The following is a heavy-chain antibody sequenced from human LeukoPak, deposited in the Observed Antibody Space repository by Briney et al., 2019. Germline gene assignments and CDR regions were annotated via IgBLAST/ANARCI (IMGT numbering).Heavy chain of an antibody. CDR3: ARSPLSGSYTTAFDI. J-gene: IGHJ3*02. D-gene: IGHD1-26*01. Sequence: AGGSLRLSCAASGFTFGSYAMHWVRQAPGKGLEYVSAISTNGDSTYYANSVKGRFTISRDNSKNTLYLQMGSLRAEDMAVYYCARSPLSGSYTTAFDIWGQGTMVTVSS. CDR1: GFTFGSYA. CDR2: ISTNGDST. V-gene: IGHV3-64*01.